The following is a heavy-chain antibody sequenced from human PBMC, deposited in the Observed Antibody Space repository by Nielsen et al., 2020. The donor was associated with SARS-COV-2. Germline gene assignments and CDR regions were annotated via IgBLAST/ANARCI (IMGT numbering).Heavy chain of an antibody. V-gene: IGHV4-28*03. D-gene: IGHD2-15*01. J-gene: IGHJ5*02. CDR3: AREGSPRPYIVVVVAARGWFDP. Sequence: WIRQPPGKGLEWIGYIYYSGSTYYNPSLKSRVTISVDTSKNQFSLKLSSVTAADTAVYYCAREGSPRPYIVVVVAARGWFDPWGQGTLVTVSS. CDR2: IYYSGST.